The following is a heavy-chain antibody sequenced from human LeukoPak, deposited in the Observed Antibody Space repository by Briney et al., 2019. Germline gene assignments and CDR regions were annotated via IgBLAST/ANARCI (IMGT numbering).Heavy chain of an antibody. CDR3: ARDHHDYSNYYMDV. CDR1: GGSISSGDYY. CDR2: IYYSGST. Sequence: PSETLSLTCTVSGGSISSGDYYWSWIRQPPGKGLEWIGYIYYSGSTNYNPSLKSRVTISVDTSKNQFSLKLSSVTAADTAVYYCARDHHDYSNYYMDVWGKGTTVTVSS. J-gene: IGHJ6*03. V-gene: IGHV4-61*08. D-gene: IGHD4-11*01.